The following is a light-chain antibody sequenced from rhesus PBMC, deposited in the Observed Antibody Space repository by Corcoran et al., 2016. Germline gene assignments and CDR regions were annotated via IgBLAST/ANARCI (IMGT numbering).Light chain of an antibody. CDR1: QGISIW. Sequence: DIQMTQSPSSLSASVGDRVTITCRASQGISIWLGWYQQKPGKAPKLLIYKASTLQSGAPSRVGGSGSWTDFTLTISNLQPGDFATYYCQQHDSAPRTFGQGTRVEIK. CDR3: QQHDSAPRT. CDR2: KAS. V-gene: IGKV1-21*01. J-gene: IGKJ1*01.